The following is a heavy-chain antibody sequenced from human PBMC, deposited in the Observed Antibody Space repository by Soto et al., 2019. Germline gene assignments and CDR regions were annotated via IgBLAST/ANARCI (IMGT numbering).Heavy chain of an antibody. D-gene: IGHD6-13*01. CDR1: GGSISSGDYY. Sequence: SETLSLTCTVSGGSISSGDYYWSWIRQPPGKGPEWIGYIYYSGSTYYNPSLKSRVTISVDTSKNQFSLKLSSVTAADTAVYYCARVKAAAGLNWFEPWDQGTLVTVSS. CDR3: ARVKAAAGLNWFEP. CDR2: IYYSGST. J-gene: IGHJ5*02. V-gene: IGHV4-30-4*01.